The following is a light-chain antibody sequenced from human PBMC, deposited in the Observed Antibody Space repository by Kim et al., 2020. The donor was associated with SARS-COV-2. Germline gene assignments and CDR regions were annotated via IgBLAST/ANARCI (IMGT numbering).Light chain of an antibody. J-gene: IGKJ1*01. CDR1: QSVSSSH. CDR3: QKYSSTWR. V-gene: IGKV3-20*01. CDR2: GAS. Sequence: EIVLTQSPGTLSLSPGERATLSCRASQSVSSSHLAWYQQKPGQAPRLLIYGASTRATVIPDRFSGSGSGTDFTLTISRLEPEDFAVFYCQKYSSTWRLGQGTKVDIK.